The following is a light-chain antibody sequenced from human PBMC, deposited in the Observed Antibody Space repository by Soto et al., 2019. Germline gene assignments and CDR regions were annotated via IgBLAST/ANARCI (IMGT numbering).Light chain of an antibody. V-gene: IGKV1-5*03. CDR3: QQYENLPYT. CDR2: KAS. CDR1: QTISSW. J-gene: IGKJ2*01. Sequence: DIQMTQSPSTLSGSVGDRVTITCRASQTISSWLAWYQQKPGKAPKLLIYKASTLKSGVPSRFSGSGSGTHFTFTITGLQPEDIATYYCQQYENLPYTFGQGTKLEI.